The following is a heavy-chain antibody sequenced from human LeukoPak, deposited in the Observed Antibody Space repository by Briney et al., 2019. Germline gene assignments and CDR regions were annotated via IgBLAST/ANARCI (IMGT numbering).Heavy chain of an antibody. D-gene: IGHD1-26*01. Sequence: ASVKVSCKASGFSFTNYGISWVRQAPGQGLEWMGWISAYNGNTNYAQKFQGRVTMTTDTSTSTAYMDLRGLRSDDTAVYYCARSHSGSYYGGDDYWGQGTLITVSS. CDR2: ISAYNGNT. CDR3: ARSHSGSYYGGDDY. CDR1: GFSFTNYG. J-gene: IGHJ4*02. V-gene: IGHV1-18*01.